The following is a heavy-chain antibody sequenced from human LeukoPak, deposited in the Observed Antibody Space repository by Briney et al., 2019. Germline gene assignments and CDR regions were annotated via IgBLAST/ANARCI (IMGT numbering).Heavy chain of an antibody. CDR1: GGSFSGYY. J-gene: IGHJ5*02. Sequence: PSETLSLTCAVYGGSFSGYYWSWIRQPPGKGLEWIGEINHSGSTNYNPSLKSRVTISVDTSKNQFSLKLSSVTAADTAVHYCVSIYDSSGYETWGQGTLVTVSS. CDR3: VSIYDSSGYET. V-gene: IGHV4-34*01. D-gene: IGHD3-22*01. CDR2: INHSGST.